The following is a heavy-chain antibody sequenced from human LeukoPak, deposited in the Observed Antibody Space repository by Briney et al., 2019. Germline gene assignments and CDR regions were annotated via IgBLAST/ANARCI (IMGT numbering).Heavy chain of an antibody. V-gene: IGHV4-34*01. CDR1: GGSFSGYY. CDR3: ARDSGGDFWSGLNRLSNAFDI. CDR2: INYSGST. D-gene: IGHD3-3*01. Sequence: TETLSLTCAVYGGSFSGYYWSTIRQPPGKGLEWVGEINYSGSTNYKPSLKSRVTLTVDTSKNQFSMKMSSMTAADTAVYYCARDSGGDFWSGLNRLSNAFDIWGQGTMVTVSS. J-gene: IGHJ3*02.